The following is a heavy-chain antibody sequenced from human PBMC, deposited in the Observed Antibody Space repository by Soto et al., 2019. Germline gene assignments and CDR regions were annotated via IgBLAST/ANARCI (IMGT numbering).Heavy chain of an antibody. D-gene: IGHD5-12*01. CDR3: AVYSGYYLGSTIWFYYFDMDV. J-gene: IGHJ6*02. CDR2: ISYDGSNE. CDR1: GHNFNRNG. Sequence: PGGSLRLSCEASGHNFNRNGMHWVRQAPGKGLEWVALISYDGSNEFYTDSVKGRFTISRDNLKNTLYLYMNSLRHEDTAVYYCAVYSGYYLGSTIWFYYFDMDVWGQGTTVTVSS. V-gene: IGHV3-33*08.